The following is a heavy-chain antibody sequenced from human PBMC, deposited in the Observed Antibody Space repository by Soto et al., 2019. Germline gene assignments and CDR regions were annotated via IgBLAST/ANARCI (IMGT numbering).Heavy chain of an antibody. D-gene: IGHD3-22*01. CDR2: IDPSDSQT. Sequence: GESLKISCXGSGYSFAGYWITWVRQKPGKGLEWMGRIDPSDSQTYYSPSFRGHVAISVTKSITTVFLQWSSLRASDTAMYYCARQIYDSDTGPNFQYYFDSWGQGTPVTVSS. V-gene: IGHV5-10-1*01. CDR3: ARQIYDSDTGPNFQYYFDS. CDR1: GYSFAGYW. J-gene: IGHJ4*02.